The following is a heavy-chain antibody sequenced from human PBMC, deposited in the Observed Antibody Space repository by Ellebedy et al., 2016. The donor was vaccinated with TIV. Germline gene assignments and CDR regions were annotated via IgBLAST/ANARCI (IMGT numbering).Heavy chain of an antibody. CDR1: GFTISDSY. CDR3: ATARGDHGAFEI. CDR2: ISAGGTVI. D-gene: IGHD3-10*01. J-gene: IGHJ3*02. V-gene: IGHV3-11*01. Sequence: GESLKISCAVSGFTISDSYMSWVRQAPGKGLEWVSYISAGGTVIYYADSVKGRFTISRDNTKNLLYLQMNSLRAEDTAVYHCATARGDHGAFEIWGQGIMVTVSS.